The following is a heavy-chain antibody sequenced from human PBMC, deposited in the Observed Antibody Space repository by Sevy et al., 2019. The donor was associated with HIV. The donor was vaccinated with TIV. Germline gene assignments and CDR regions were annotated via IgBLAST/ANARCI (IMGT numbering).Heavy chain of an antibody. CDR1: GFTFSSYA. V-gene: IGHV3-30-3*01. CDR3: ARTRSGSSSWHFYYYYYGMDV. CDR2: ISYDGSNK. Sequence: GSLRLSCAASGFTFSSYAMHWVRQAPGKGLEWVAVISYDGSNKYYADSVKGRFTISRDNSKNTLYLQMNSLRAEDTAVYYCARTRSGSSSWHFYYYYYGMDVWGQGTTVTVSS. D-gene: IGHD6-13*01. J-gene: IGHJ6*02.